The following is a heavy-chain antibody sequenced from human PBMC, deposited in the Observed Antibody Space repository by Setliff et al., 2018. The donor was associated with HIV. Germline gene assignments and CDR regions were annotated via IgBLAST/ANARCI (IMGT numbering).Heavy chain of an antibody. CDR3: ANLWEVGA. V-gene: IGHV3-7*03. J-gene: IGHJ5*02. CDR1: GGTLSTYA. Sequence: GASVKVSCKASGGTLSTYAVSWVRQAPGKGLEWVATIKKDGSEIYYVDSVKGRFTISRDNARTSLYLEMSSLRVEDTAVYLCANLWEVGAWGQGTLVTVSS. CDR2: IKKDGSEI. D-gene: IGHD1-26*01.